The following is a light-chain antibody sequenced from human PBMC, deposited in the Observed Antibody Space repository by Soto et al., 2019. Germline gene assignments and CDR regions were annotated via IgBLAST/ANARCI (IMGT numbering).Light chain of an antibody. J-gene: IGLJ3*02. CDR1: SSDIGGYNY. Sequence: QSVLTQPASVSGSPGQSITISCTGTSSDIGGYNYVSWYQQHPGKAPELMIYEVSNRPSGVSNRFSGSKSGNTASLTISGLQAEDEADYYCSSYTSSSTLGFGGGTKLTVL. CDR2: EVS. V-gene: IGLV2-14*01. CDR3: SSYTSSSTLG.